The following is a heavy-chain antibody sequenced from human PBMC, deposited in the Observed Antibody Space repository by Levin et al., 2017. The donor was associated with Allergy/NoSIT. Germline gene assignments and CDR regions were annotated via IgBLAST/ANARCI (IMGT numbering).Heavy chain of an antibody. Sequence: MSGGSLRLSCAVSGFTFSDAWMSWVRQTPGKGLEWVGRIKSKLDGGTTDYAAPVKDRFTISRDDSENTLYLQMSSLKSEDTAVYYCARVHYYYESWAVREAFDLWGQGTLVTVSS. V-gene: IGHV3-15*01. D-gene: IGHD3-22*01. CDR3: ARVHYYYESWAVREAFDL. CDR2: IKSKLDGGTT. J-gene: IGHJ3*01. CDR1: GFTFSDAW.